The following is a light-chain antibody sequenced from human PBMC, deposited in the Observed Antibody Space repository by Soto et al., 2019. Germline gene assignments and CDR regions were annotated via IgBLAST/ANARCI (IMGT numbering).Light chain of an antibody. CDR1: SSDVGGFTY. CDR2: DVN. CDR3: CSFAGASILYV. Sequence: QSALTQPHSVSGSPGQSVTISCTGTSSDVGGFTYVSWYQRHPGEAPKLIIYDVNKRPSGVPDRFSASKSGNTASLTISGLQAEDEGDYYCCSFAGASILYVFGTGTKVTVL. J-gene: IGLJ1*01. V-gene: IGLV2-11*01.